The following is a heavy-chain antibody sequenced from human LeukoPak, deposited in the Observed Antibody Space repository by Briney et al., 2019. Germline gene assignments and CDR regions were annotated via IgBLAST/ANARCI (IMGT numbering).Heavy chain of an antibody. CDR3: GRQLEAYGLAADY. CDR1: SDSINRDS. J-gene: IGHJ4*02. D-gene: IGHD3/OR15-3a*01. CDR2: ISYSGTT. Sequence: SETLSLICTVSSDSINRDSWSWVRQPPGTGLEWIGNISYSGTTNYNPSLKRRVTMSVDTSKNQISLKLYSVSAADSAGYYCGRQLEAYGLAADYWGQGTLVTVSS. V-gene: IGHV4-59*08.